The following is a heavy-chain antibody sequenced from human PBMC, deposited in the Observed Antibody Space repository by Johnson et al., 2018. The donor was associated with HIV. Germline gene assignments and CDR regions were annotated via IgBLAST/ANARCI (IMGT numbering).Heavy chain of an antibody. D-gene: IGHD2-21*02. J-gene: IGHJ3*02. CDR1: GFTFSNYA. CDR3: ASMVTTGGDAFDI. V-gene: IGHV3-30*04. CDR2: ISSDGSTK. Sequence: QVQLVESGGGVVQPGRSLRLSCAASGFTFSNYAIHWVRQAPGKGLEWVAVISSDGSTKYYADSVKGRFPISSDNSKNTLYLQMNSLRAEDTAVYYCASMVTTGGDAFDIWGQGTMVTVSS.